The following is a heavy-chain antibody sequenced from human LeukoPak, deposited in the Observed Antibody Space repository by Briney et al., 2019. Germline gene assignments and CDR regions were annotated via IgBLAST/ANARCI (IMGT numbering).Heavy chain of an antibody. CDR2: INHSGST. Sequence: PSETLSLTCAVYGGSFSGYYWSWIRQPPGEGLEWIGEINHSGSTNYNPSLKSRVTISVDTSKNQFSLKLSSVTAADTAVYYCARGRPSAAGSLDYWGQGTLVTVSS. CDR1: GGSFSGYY. J-gene: IGHJ4*02. D-gene: IGHD6-13*01. V-gene: IGHV4-34*01. CDR3: ARGRPSAAGSLDY.